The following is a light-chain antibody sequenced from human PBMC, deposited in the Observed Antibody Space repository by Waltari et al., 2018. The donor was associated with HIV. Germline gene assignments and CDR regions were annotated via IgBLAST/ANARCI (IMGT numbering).Light chain of an antibody. CDR2: ANT. CDR3: QSYDNTLGGVV. V-gene: IGLV1-40*01. CDR1: ISTVGARFR. J-gene: IGLJ2*01. Sequence: QSVLSQPPSVSGAPGQNVTIACARTISTVGARFRATWYQHFPGVAPRIVSYANTNRPSGVTDRFSGSKSDTSASLAITGLRAEDEADYHCQSYDNTLGGVVFGGGTKLTVL.